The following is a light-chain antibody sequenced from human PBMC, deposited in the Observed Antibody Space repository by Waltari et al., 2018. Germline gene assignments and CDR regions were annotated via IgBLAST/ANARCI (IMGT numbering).Light chain of an antibody. CDR1: ERVKNN. Sequence: DVQLTHSPSTLSASVGDRVTITCRASERVKNNLAWYQHQPGQAPKVLVHRASRLESGVPSRFSGSGYGTEFTLTISSLEPDDFATYYCHQYNTLPLTFGGGTKVEIK. J-gene: IGKJ4*01. V-gene: IGKV1-5*03. CDR3: HQYNTLPLT. CDR2: RAS.